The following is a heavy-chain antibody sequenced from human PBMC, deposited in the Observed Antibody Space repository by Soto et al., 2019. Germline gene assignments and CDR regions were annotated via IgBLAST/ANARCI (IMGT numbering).Heavy chain of an antibody. CDR3: ARDPGSGSYVTLAS. CDR2: IIPFFATS. Sequence: QVQLVQSGAEVKKPGSSVKVSCKTSADTFNRFAFGWVRQGPGRGPEWMGGIIPFFATSKYAQKFQGRVTFTADESTSTVYMEGRSLTSEDTAVYYCARDPGSGSYVTLASWGQGTLVTVSS. J-gene: IGHJ4*02. D-gene: IGHD3-10*01. CDR1: ADTFNRFA. V-gene: IGHV1-69*01.